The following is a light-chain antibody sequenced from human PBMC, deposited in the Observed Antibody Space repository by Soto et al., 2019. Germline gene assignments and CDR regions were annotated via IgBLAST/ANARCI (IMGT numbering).Light chain of an antibody. V-gene: IGLV2-14*01. CDR2: DVN. J-gene: IGLJ2*01. Sequence: QSALTQPASVSGSPGQSITLSCTGTSSDIGGYDYVSWYQRHPGKDPKLIIYDVNNRPSGGSNRFSGSKSGNTASLTISGLQAEDEADYYCTSYASGSSHVVFGGGTKVTVL. CDR3: TSYASGSSHVV. CDR1: SSDIGGYDY.